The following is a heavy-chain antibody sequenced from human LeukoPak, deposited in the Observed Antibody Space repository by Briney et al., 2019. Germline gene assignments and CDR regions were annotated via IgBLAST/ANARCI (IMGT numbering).Heavy chain of an antibody. Sequence: GSLRLSCAASGFTFSSYGIHWVRQAPGKGLEWVAVISYDGTNKYYGDSVKGRFTISRDNSKNTLYLQMNSLRAEDTAVYYCAKGYGQRLVNNWFDPWGQGTLVTVSS. CDR1: GFTFSSYG. D-gene: IGHD6-13*01. J-gene: IGHJ5*02. CDR3: AKGYGQRLVNNWFDP. CDR2: ISYDGTNK. V-gene: IGHV3-30*18.